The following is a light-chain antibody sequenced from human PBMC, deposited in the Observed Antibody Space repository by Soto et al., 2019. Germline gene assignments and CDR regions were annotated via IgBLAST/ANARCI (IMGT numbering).Light chain of an antibody. CDR2: GAS. Sequence: EIVLTQSPGTLSLSPGEGATLSCRASQSVTRSYLAWCQQKPGQAPRLLIYGASIRATGIPDRFSGSGSGTDFTLTISRLEPEDFAVYYCQQYGSLRTFGQGTKVEIK. J-gene: IGKJ1*01. CDR1: QSVTRSY. V-gene: IGKV3-20*01. CDR3: QQYGSLRT.